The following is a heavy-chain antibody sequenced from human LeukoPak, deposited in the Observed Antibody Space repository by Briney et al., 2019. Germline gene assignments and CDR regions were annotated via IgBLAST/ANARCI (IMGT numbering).Heavy chain of an antibody. CDR2: IIPIFGTG. J-gene: IGHJ4*02. CDR1: GDTFNNYA. V-gene: IGHV1-69*05. D-gene: IGHD2-15*01. Sequence: ASVKVSCKASGDTFNNYAISWVRQAPGQGLEWMGGIIPIFGTGNYAQKFQGRVTITTDDSTSTVYMELNSLTSEDTAVYYCAREGAIGFCSGGTCYSGFDYWGQGTPVTVSS. CDR3: AREGAIGFCSGGTCYSGFDY.